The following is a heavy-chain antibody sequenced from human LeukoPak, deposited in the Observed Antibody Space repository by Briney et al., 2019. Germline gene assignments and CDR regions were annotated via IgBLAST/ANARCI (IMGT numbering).Heavy chain of an antibody. V-gene: IGHV1-46*01. CDR2: INPSGGST. CDR1: GYTFTSYY. D-gene: IGHD6-13*01. J-gene: IGHJ5*02. Sequence: GASVKVSCKASGYTFTSYYMHWVRQAPGQGLEWMGIINPSGGSTSYAQKFQGWVTMTRDTSISTAYMELSRLRSDDTAVYYCARGSWYQTWLGPFDPWGQGTLVTVSS. CDR3: ARGSWYQTWLGPFDP.